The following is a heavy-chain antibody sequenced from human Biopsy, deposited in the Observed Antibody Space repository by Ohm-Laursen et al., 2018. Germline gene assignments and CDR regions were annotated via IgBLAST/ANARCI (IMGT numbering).Heavy chain of an antibody. D-gene: IGHD3-22*01. J-gene: IGHJ3*01. CDR3: ASVVLGPTNDAFDL. CDR2: IYPGGST. Sequence: SGTLSLTCNVSGGDINNYYWSWIRQPAGQGLERIGRIYPGGSTNYNPSLKIRVTMSVDTSKKQLSLRLRSVTAADTAMYYCASVVLGPTNDAFDLWGQGTMVVVSS. CDR1: GGDINNYY. V-gene: IGHV4-4*07.